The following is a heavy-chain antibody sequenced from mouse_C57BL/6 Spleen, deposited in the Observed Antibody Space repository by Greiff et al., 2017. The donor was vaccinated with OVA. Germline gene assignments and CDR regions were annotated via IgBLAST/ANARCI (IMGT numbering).Heavy chain of an antibody. J-gene: IGHJ1*03. D-gene: IGHD1-1*01. CDR1: GYSITSDY. V-gene: IGHV3-8*01. Sequence: VQLKQSGPGLAKPSQTLSLTCSVTGYSITSDYWNWIRKFPGNKLEYMGYISYSGSTYYNPSLKSRISITRDTSKNQYYLQLNSVTTEDTATYYCARILSYYYGSSYGYFDVWGTGTTVTVSS. CDR3: ARILSYYYGSSYGYFDV. CDR2: ISYSGST.